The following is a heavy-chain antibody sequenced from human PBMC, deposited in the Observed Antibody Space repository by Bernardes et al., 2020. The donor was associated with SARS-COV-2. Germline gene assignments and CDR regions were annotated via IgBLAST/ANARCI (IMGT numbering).Heavy chain of an antibody. D-gene: IGHD3-22*01. CDR3: ARDEVPTYYYDSSGYQNWFDP. J-gene: IGHJ5*02. CDR2: INPSGVST. V-gene: IGHV1-46*01. CDR1: GYTFTSYY. Sequence: ASVKVSCKASGYTFTSYYMHWVRQAPGQGLEWMGIINPSGVSTSYAQKFQGRVTMTRDTSTSTVYMELSSLRSEDTAVYYCARDEVPTYYYDSSGYQNWFDPWGQGTLVTVSS.